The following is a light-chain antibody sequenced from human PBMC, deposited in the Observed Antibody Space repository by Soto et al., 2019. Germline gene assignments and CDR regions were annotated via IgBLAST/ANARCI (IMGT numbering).Light chain of an antibody. J-gene: IGKJ1*01. CDR2: GAS. V-gene: IGKV3-20*01. Sequence: EIALTQSPGTLSLSPGERATHSCRASQSVTSNYLAWYQQKPGQAPRLLMFGASIRDTGIPDRFSGSGSGTDFTLTISRLEPEDFAVYYCHQYGSSPGTFGHGTKVNIK. CDR3: HQYGSSPGT. CDR1: QSVTSNY.